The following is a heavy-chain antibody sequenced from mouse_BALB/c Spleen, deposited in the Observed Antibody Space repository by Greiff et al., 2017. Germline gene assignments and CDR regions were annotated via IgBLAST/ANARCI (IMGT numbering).Heavy chain of an antibody. CDR3: ARGLRRGYAMDY. D-gene: IGHD2-4*01. CDR1: GYTFTSYY. V-gene: IGHV1S56*01. CDR2: IYPGDGST. Sequence: QVQLQQSGPELVKPGASVKMSCKASGYTFTSYYIHWVKQRPGQGLEWIGWIYPGDGSTKYNEKFKGKTTLTADKSSSTAYMLLSSLTSEDSAIYFCARGLRRGYAMDYWGQGTSVTVSS. J-gene: IGHJ4*01.